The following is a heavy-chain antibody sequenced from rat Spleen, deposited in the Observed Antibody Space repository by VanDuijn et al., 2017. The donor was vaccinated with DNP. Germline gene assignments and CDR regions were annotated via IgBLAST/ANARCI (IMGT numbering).Heavy chain of an antibody. J-gene: IGHJ2*01. CDR3: ARQASGSYFDY. V-gene: IGHV5-25*01. CDR2: ISPSGGSS. Sequence: EVQLVESGGGLVQPGRSLKLSCAASGFTFSNYDMAWVRQAPTTGLEWVASISPSGGSSYYRDSVKGRFTVSRDNAKSSLYLQMDSLRSEDTATYYCARQASGSYFDYWGQGVMVTVSS. CDR1: GFTFSNYD. D-gene: IGHD1-1*01.